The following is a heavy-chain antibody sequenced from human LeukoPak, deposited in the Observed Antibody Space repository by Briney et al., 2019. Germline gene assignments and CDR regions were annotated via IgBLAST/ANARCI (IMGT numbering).Heavy chain of an antibody. Sequence: ASVRVSCKASGYTFTSYGISWVRQAPGQGLEWMGWISAYNGNTNYAQKLQGRVTMTTDTSTSTAYMELRSLRSDDTAVYYCARDLGVVVVAAGDYWGQGTLVTVSS. D-gene: IGHD2-15*01. J-gene: IGHJ4*02. CDR1: GYTFTSYG. V-gene: IGHV1-18*01. CDR3: ARDLGVVVVAAGDY. CDR2: ISAYNGNT.